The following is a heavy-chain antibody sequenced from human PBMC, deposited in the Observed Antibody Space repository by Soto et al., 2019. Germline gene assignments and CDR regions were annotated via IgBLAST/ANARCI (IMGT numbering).Heavy chain of an antibody. V-gene: IGHV1-3*01. CDR3: AREGPVGSGHYYRPAY. J-gene: IGHJ4*02. Sequence: GSVKVSFKASGYNLTKSAMHLVGPAPRQRLEWMGWINAGNGNTKYSQKFQGRVTITRDTSASTAYMELSSLRSEDTAVYYCAREGPVGSGHYYRPAYRAQGTLVPVAS. CDR1: GYNLTKSA. CDR2: INAGNGNT. D-gene: IGHD4-17*01.